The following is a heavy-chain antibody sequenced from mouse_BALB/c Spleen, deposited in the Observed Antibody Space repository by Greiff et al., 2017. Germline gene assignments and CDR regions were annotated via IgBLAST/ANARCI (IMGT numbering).Heavy chain of an antibody. Sequence: EVQRVESGGGLVQPGGSRKLSCAASGFTFSSFGMHWVRQAPEKGLEWVAYISSGSSTIYYADTVKGRFTISRDNPKNTLYLQMSSLKSEDTAMYYCASSYYGNYYYAMDYWGQGTSVTVSS. CDR3: ASSYYGNYYYAMDY. D-gene: IGHD2-10*01. CDR2: ISSGSSTI. CDR1: GFTFSSFG. J-gene: IGHJ4*01. V-gene: IGHV5-17*02.